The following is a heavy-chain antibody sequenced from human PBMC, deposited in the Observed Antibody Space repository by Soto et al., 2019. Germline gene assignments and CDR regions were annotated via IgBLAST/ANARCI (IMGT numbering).Heavy chain of an antibody. CDR2: IYYSGST. D-gene: IGHD6-13*01. CDR1: GGSISSYY. V-gene: IGHV4-59*01. J-gene: IGHJ6*02. CDR3: ARVGSVEYSSSWYVYYYGMDV. Sequence: SSETLSLTCTVSGGSISSYYWSWIRQPPGKGLEWIGYIYYSGSTNYNPSLKSRVTISVDTSKNQFSLKLSSVTAADTAVYYCARVGSVEYSSSWYVYYYGMDVWGQGTTVTVSS.